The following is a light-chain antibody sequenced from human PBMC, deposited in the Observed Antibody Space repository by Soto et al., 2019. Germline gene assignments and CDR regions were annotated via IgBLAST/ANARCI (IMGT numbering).Light chain of an antibody. CDR1: SSNIGSTYD. V-gene: IGLV1-40*01. Sequence: QYVLTQPPSVSGAPGQRVTISCTGSSSNIGSTYDVQWYQQLPGTAPKLLIHGNTNRPSGVPDRFSGSKSGTSASLAITGLQADDEADYYCQYYDDNLSVKNDFGTRTKLTVL. CDR2: GNT. J-gene: IGLJ1*01. CDR3: QYYDDNLSVKND.